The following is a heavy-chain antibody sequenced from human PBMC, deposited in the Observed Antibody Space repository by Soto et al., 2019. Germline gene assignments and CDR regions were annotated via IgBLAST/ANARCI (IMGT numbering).Heavy chain of an antibody. CDR3: ARDVGGYSYGFDY. D-gene: IGHD5-18*01. V-gene: IGHV3-53*01. Sequence: EVQLVESGGGLIQPGGFLRLSCAASGFTVSSNYMSWVRQAPGKGLEWVSVIYSGGSTFYADSVKGRFTISRDNSKNTLYLQMNSLRAEDTAVYYCARDVGGYSYGFDYWGQGTLVTVSS. CDR2: IYSGGST. J-gene: IGHJ4*02. CDR1: GFTVSSNY.